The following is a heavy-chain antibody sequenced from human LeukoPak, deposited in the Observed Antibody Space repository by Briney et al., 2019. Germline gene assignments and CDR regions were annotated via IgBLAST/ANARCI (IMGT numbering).Heavy chain of an antibody. J-gene: IGHJ4*02. D-gene: IGHD3-9*01. CDR3: ARDQGYYDILTGYIFDY. Sequence: ASVKVSCKASGYTFTGYYMHWVRQAPGQRLEWMGWINAGNGNTKYSQKFQGRVTITRDTSASTAYMELSSLRSEDTAVYYCARDQGYYDILTGYIFDYWGQGTLVTVSS. CDR2: INAGNGNT. CDR1: GYTFTGYY. V-gene: IGHV1-3*01.